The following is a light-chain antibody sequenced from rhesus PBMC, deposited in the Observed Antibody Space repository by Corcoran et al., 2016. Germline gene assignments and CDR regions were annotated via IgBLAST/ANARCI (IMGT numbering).Light chain of an antibody. J-gene: IGKJ3*01. Sequence: QVILTQSPVSLSLSPGERATLSCRASQTVTNYLAWYQQKLGQPPKLLIYGASRRATGIPDRVSGSESGTEFTLTISSLEPEDFAVYYCQKYDSFPFIFGPGTKLDIK. V-gene: IGKV3-53*02. CDR1: QTVTNY. CDR3: QKYDSFPFI. CDR2: GAS.